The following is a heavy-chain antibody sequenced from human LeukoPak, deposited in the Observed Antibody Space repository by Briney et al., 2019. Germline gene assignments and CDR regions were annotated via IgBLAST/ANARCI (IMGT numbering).Heavy chain of an antibody. J-gene: IGHJ4*02. V-gene: IGHV3-64*01. D-gene: IGHD6-19*01. CDR1: GFTFSSYA. Sequence: PGGSLRLSCAASGFTFSSYAMHWVRQAPGKGLEYVSAISSNGGSTYYANSVKGRFTISRDNSKNTLYLQMGSLRAEDMAVYYCARERLAVAGRGVDYWGQGTLVTVSS. CDR3: ARERLAVAGRGVDY. CDR2: ISSNGGST.